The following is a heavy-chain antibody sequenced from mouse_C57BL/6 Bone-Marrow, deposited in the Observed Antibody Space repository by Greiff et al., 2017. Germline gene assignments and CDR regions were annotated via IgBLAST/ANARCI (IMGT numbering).Heavy chain of an antibody. J-gene: IGHJ3*01. D-gene: IGHD3-3*01. V-gene: IGHV5-17*01. Sequence: EVMLVESGGGLVKPGGSLKFSCAASGFNISDYGMHWVRQAPEKGLEWVSYISSGSSTIYYAATVQGRVTISRDNAKNTPVLHMTSLRSADPARYYCSRGRRGLSYWGQGTRVTVSA. CDR3: SRGRRGLSY. CDR1: GFNISDYG. CDR2: ISSGSSTI.